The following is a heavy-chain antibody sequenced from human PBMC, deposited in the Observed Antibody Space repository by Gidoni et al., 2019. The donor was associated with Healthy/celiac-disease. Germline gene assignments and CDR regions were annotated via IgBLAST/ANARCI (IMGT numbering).Heavy chain of an antibody. D-gene: IGHD6-13*01. V-gene: IGHV2-5*02. J-gene: IGHJ4*02. Sequence: QIPLKESGPTLVKATQTRPLTCTFSGFTLRSSGVGVGWIGQPPGKDMEWLALIYWDDDKLYSSSLLSRLTITKDTSKNQVVLTMTNMDPVDTATYYCAHRLGAPGYFDYLGQVTLVTVSS. CDR3: AHRLGAPGYFDY. CDR1: GFTLRSSGVG. CDR2: IYWDDDK.